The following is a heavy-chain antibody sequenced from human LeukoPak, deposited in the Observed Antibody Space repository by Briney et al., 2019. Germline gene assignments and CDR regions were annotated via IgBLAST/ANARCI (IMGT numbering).Heavy chain of an antibody. J-gene: IGHJ4*02. D-gene: IGHD6-13*01. Sequence: GGSLRLSYAASGFTFSSYSMNWVRQAPGKGLEWVSSISSSSSYIYYADSVKGRFTISRDNAKNSLYLQMNSLRAEDTAVYYCAREFDSSSWYVDYWGQGTLVTVSS. V-gene: IGHV3-21*01. CDR3: AREFDSSSWYVDY. CDR1: GFTFSSYS. CDR2: ISSSSSYI.